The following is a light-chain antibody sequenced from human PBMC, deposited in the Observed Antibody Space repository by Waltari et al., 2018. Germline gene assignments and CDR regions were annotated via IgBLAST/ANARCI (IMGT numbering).Light chain of an antibody. CDR1: QSVSGY. Sequence: ELVLTQSPATLSLSPGDTATLSCKASQSVSGYLAWYQHKPGQAPRLLIHDASKRATGIPARFSGSGSATDFTLTISSLEPEDFAIYYCLQRSKWPLTFGGGTKVEIK. CDR3: LQRSKWPLT. CDR2: DAS. J-gene: IGKJ4*01. V-gene: IGKV3-11*01.